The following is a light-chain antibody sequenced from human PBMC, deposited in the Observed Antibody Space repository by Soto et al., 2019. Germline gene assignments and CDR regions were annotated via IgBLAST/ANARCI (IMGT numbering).Light chain of an antibody. Sequence: EIVLTQSPGTLSLSLGERATLSCRASQSISSTSLAWYQQKPGQAPRLLIYGASTRATGIPDRFSGSGSGTDFTLTFSRLEPEDFAVYYREYYGTSITFGGGTKVDIK. CDR3: EYYGTSIT. J-gene: IGKJ4*01. V-gene: IGKV3-20*01. CDR2: GAS. CDR1: QSISSTS.